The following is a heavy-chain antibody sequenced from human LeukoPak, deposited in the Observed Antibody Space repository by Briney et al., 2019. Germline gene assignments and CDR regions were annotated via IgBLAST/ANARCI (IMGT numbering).Heavy chain of an antibody. CDR1: GFTFSDYY. V-gene: IGHV3-11*01. CDR2: ISSSGSTI. Sequence: PGGSLRLSCAASGFTFSDYYMGWIRQAPGKGLEWVSYISSSGSTIYYADSVKGRFTISRDNAKNSLYLQMNSLRAEDTAVYYCARGYSSSWYNHYYYYMDVWGKGTTVTISS. J-gene: IGHJ6*03. CDR3: ARGYSSSWYNHYYYYMDV. D-gene: IGHD6-13*01.